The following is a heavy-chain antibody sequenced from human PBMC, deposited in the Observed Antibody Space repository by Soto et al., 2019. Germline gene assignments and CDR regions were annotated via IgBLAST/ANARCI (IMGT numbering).Heavy chain of an antibody. Sequence: PSETLSLTCTVSGGSISSGGYYWSWIRQHPGKGLEWIGYIYYSGSTYYNPSLKSRVTISVDTSKNQFSLKLSSVTAADTAVYYCAVITGTTPADAFDIWGQGTMDTVSS. V-gene: IGHV4-31*03. CDR1: GGSISSGGYY. D-gene: IGHD1-7*01. J-gene: IGHJ3*02. CDR2: IYYSGST. CDR3: AVITGTTPADAFDI.